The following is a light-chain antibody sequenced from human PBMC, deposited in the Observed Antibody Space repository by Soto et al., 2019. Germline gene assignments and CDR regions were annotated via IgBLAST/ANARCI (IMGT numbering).Light chain of an antibody. CDR1: QRISND. CDR3: QQYNNWPPYT. CDR2: STS. J-gene: IGKJ2*01. Sequence: EIIVTQSPDTLSVSPGGKTNLSCRASQRISNDLAWFQQKPGQAPRPLLYSTSTRATGIPARFSGSGSGTEFTLTISSLQSEDIAVYYCQQYNNWPPYTFGQGTKLEI. V-gene: IGKV3-15*01.